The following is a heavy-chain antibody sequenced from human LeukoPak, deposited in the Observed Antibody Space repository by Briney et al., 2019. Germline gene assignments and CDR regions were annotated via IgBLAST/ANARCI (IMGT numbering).Heavy chain of an antibody. Sequence: GGSLRLSCAASGFTFSSYWMHWVRLAPGKGLMWVSRISGDGSVTTCADSVKGRFTISRDNSKNTLYLQMNSLRAEDTAVYYCARAGDYGDPLDYWGQGTLVTVSS. CDR2: ISGDGSVT. CDR3: ARAGDYGDPLDY. D-gene: IGHD4-17*01. CDR1: GFTFSSYW. J-gene: IGHJ4*02. V-gene: IGHV3-74*03.